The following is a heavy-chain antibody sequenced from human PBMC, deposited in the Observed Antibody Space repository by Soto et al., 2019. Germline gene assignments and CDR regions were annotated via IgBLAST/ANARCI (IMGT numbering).Heavy chain of an antibody. CDR2: IFWNDDK. CDR3: VHRPRALFTGYYTV. J-gene: IGHJ4*02. CDR1: GFSLTTSGVG. Sequence: SGATLVNPTQTLTLTCTFSGFSLTTSGVGVGWIRQPPGKALEWLALIFWNDDKRYSPSLQSRLTITKDTSRNQVFLTLTDVDPVDTGIYFCVHRPRALFTGYYTVWGQGTQVTVSS. D-gene: IGHD3-9*01. V-gene: IGHV2-5*01.